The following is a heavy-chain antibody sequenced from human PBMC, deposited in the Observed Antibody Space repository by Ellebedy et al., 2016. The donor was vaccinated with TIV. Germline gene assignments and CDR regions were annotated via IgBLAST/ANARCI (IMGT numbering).Heavy chain of an antibody. CDR1: GFTFSDYY. J-gene: IGHJ4*02. Sequence: PGGSLRLSCAASGFTFSDYYVTRIRQAPGKGLECVSYINLAGDYTYYADSVKGRFTISRDNAHSSLYLQMSSLRAADTAVYYCARFPDSYGGKADYWGQGTLVTVSS. CDR3: ARFPDSYGGKADY. CDR2: INLAGDYT. D-gene: IGHD5-18*01. V-gene: IGHV3-11*06.